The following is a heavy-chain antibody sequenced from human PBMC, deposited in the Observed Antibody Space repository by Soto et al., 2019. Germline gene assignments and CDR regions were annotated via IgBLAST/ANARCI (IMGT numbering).Heavy chain of an antibody. V-gene: IGHV3-23*01. D-gene: IGHD1-26*01. J-gene: IGHJ4*02. CDR2: INESGGRT. Sequence: GSLTLSCAASGFTVNNYAMTWVRQAPGKGLQWVSTINESGGRTYYPDSVKGRVTIARDNSQHTLYLQLHTLRAEDTAIYYCAKGCSGSYYRVFDYWGQGTLVTVSS. CDR1: GFTVNNYA. CDR3: AKGCSGSYYRVFDY.